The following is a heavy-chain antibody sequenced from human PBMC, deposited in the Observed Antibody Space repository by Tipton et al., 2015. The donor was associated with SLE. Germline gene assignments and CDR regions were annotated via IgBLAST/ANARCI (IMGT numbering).Heavy chain of an antibody. CDR3: ARGNGWSYYYYGMDV. CDR2: IYYSGST. CDR1: GGSISSYY. Sequence: TLSLTCTVSGGSISSYYWSWIRQPPGKGLEWIGYIYYSGSTNYNPSLKSRVTISVDTSKNQFSLKLSPVTAADTAVYYCARGNGWSYYYYGMDVWGQGTTVTVSS. D-gene: IGHD6-19*01. V-gene: IGHV4-59*01. J-gene: IGHJ6*02.